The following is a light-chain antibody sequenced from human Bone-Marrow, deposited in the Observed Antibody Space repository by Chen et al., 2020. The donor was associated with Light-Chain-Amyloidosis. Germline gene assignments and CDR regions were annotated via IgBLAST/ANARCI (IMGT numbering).Light chain of an antibody. Sequence: QSALTQPASVSGSPGQSINISCTGTSRDVGSYNLVTWYQQNPGKAPKLMIFDVTKRPSGVSNRFSGSKSGNTASLTISGLQADDEADYYGCSYAGSTTYIVFGGGTKLTVL. CDR3: CSYAGSTTYIV. V-gene: IGLV2-23*02. J-gene: IGLJ2*01. CDR2: DVT. CDR1: SRDVGSYNL.